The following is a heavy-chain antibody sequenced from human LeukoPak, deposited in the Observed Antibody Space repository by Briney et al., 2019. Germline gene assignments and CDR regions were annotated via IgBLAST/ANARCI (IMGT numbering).Heavy chain of an antibody. V-gene: IGHV4-39*07. CDR2: IYYSGST. D-gene: IGHD3-10*01. CDR3: ARAVGYYYGSGSYYYFDY. J-gene: IGHJ4*02. Sequence: SETLSLTCTVSGGSISSSSYYWGWIRQPPGKRLEWIGSIYYSGSTYYNPSLKSRVTISVDRSKNQFSLKLSSVTAADTAVYYCARAVGYYYGSGSYYYFDYWGQGTLVTVSS. CDR1: GGSISSSSYY.